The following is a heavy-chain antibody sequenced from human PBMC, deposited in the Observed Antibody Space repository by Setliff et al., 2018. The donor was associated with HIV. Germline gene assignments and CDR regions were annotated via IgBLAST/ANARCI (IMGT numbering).Heavy chain of an antibody. V-gene: IGHV1-24*01. D-gene: IGHD2-15*01. CDR1: GYTLTELS. Sequence: ASVKVSCKVSGYTLTELSIHWVRQASGKGLEWMGRVDPEDDKTIYAEKFQGRVTMTTATSSDTAYLYLSSLRSEDTAVYYCVTGEGLRFWGQGTLVTVSS. J-gene: IGHJ4*02. CDR2: VDPEDDKT. CDR3: VTGEGLRF.